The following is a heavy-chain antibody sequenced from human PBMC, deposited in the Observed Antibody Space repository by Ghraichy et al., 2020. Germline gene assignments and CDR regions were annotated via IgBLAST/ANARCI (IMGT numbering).Heavy chain of an antibody. CDR1: GGSISSYY. J-gene: IGHJ4*02. CDR2: IYYSGST. CDR3: ARHVFHTASDY. Sequence: SETLSLTCTVSGGSISSYYWSWIRQPPGKGLEWIGYIYYSGSTNYNPSLKSRVTISVDTSKNHFSLKLSSLTAADTAVYYCARHVFHTASDYWGQGTLVTVSS. D-gene: IGHD5-18*01. V-gene: IGHV4-59*08.